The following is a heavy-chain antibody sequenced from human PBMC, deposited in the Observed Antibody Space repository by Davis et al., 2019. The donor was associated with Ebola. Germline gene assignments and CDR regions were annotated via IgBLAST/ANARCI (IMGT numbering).Heavy chain of an antibody. CDR3: AKSNYFGSGSPLA. Sequence: GGSLRLSCAASGFTFSNYGMHWVRQAPGKGLEWVAVLSYDGSNKYYADSVKGRFTISRDNSKNTLYLQMNSLRAEDTAVYYCAKSNYFGSGSPLAWGQGTLVTVSS. CDR1: GFTFSNYG. J-gene: IGHJ4*02. CDR2: LSYDGSNK. D-gene: IGHD3-10*01. V-gene: IGHV3-30*18.